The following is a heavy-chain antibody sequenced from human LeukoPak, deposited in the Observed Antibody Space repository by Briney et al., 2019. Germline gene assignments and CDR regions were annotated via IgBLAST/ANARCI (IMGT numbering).Heavy chain of an antibody. J-gene: IGHJ2*01. CDR3: ARDKGPYWYFDL. CDR1: GASVSDGNYY. V-gene: IGHV4-61*01. Sequence: SETLSLTCSVSGASVSDGNYYWSWIRQPPGKGLEWIGYMFYSESTKYNPSLKSRVTISVDKSKNQFSLHMSSVTAADTAVYYCARDKGPYWYFDLWGRGTLVTVSS. CDR2: MFYSEST.